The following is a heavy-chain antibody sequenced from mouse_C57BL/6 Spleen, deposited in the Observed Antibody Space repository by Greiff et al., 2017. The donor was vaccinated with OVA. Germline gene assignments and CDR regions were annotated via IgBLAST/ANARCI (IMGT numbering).Heavy chain of an antibody. CDR3: ARPCKGGYVDVDD. CDR1: GYTFTSYG. D-gene: IGHD1-1*02. Sequence: VQLQQSGAELVKPGASVKLSCKASGYTFTSYGMHWVKQRPGQGLEWIGMIHPNSGSTNYNEKFKSKATLTVDKSSSTAYMQLSSLTSEDSAVYYCARPCKGGYVDVDDWGTGTTVTVSS. J-gene: IGHJ1*03. V-gene: IGHV1-64*01. CDR2: IHPNSGST.